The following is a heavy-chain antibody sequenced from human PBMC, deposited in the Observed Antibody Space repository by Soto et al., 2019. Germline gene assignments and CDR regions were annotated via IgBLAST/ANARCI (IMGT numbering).Heavy chain of an antibody. D-gene: IGHD3-10*01. CDR1: GGSISTRGYY. J-gene: IGHJ4*02. V-gene: IGHV4-31*03. CDR3: ARVGEIIGDY. Sequence: SGTLSLTCTVSGGSISTRGYYWSWIRQHPGKGLEWIGYIYYSGSTYYNPSLKSRVTLSVDTSKNQFSLKLISVTAADTAVYYCARVGEIIGDYWGQGTLVTVS. CDR2: IYYSGST.